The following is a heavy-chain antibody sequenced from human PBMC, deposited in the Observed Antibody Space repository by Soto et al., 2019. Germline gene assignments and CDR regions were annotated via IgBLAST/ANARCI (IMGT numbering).Heavy chain of an antibody. Sequence: QITLNETGPTQVKPSQTLTLTCTFSGFSLTTSGVGVGWIRQSPGKDPEWLALIYWDDDKPYSPSLNSRLIISRDTSKNHVGMTMADLAPADTATYYCAHRVLRTVFGLVTTTAIYFDFWGQGTPVAVSS. CDR3: AHRVLRTVFGLVTTTAIYFDF. D-gene: IGHD3-3*01. V-gene: IGHV2-5*02. CDR2: IYWDDDK. J-gene: IGHJ4*02. CDR1: GFSLTTSGVG.